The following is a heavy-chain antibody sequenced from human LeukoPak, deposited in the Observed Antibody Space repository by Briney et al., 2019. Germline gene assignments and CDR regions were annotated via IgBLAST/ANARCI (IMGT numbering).Heavy chain of an antibody. V-gene: IGHV1-18*01. CDR1: GYTFASYG. Sequence: ASVKVSCKTSGYTFASYGMSWVRQAPGQGLEWMGWISGYNGNTNYAQKLQGRVTMTTDTSTSTAYMEVRSLRSDDTAVYYCARDSGSYATGAFDIWGQGTMVTVSS. J-gene: IGHJ3*02. CDR3: ARDSGSYATGAFDI. CDR2: ISGYNGNT. D-gene: IGHD1-26*01.